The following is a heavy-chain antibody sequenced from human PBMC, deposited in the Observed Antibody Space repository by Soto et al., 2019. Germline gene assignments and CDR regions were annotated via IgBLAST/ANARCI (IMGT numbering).Heavy chain of an antibody. CDR2: INTNTGNP. J-gene: IGHJ4*02. CDR3: ARVVRRVGATAAFGY. D-gene: IGHD1-26*01. CDR1: GGTFSSYA. V-gene: IGHV7-4-1*01. Sequence: ASVKVSCKASGGTFSSYAISWVRQAPGQGLEWMGWINTNTGNPTYAQGFTGRFVFSLDTSVSTAYLQICSLKAEDTAVYYCARVVRRVGATAAFGYWGQGTLVTVSS.